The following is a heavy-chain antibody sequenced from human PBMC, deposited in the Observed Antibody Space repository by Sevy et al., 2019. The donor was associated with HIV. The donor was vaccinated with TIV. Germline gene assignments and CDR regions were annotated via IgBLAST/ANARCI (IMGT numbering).Heavy chain of an antibody. V-gene: IGHV1-2*02. Sequence: ASVKVSCKASGYTFTGYYMHWVRQAPGQGLEWMGWINPNSGGTNYAQKFQGRVTMTRDTSISTAYMELSRLRSDDMAVYYCARALGSGIVHYYGMDVWGQGTTVTVSS. D-gene: IGHD3-10*01. CDR2: INPNSGGT. CDR1: GYTFTGYY. CDR3: ARALGSGIVHYYGMDV. J-gene: IGHJ6*02.